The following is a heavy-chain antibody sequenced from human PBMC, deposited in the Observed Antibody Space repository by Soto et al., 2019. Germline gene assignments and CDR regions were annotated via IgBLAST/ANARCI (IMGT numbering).Heavy chain of an antibody. CDR1: GFTFSSYA. J-gene: IGHJ4*02. Sequence: EVHLLESGGGLAQPGESLRLSCGASGFTFSSYAMSWVRQAPGKGLEWVAAVGGGGGGTYYADSVKGRFTISRDNSKNTLSLQMNSLRAEDTAVYYCAKVLVCSGANCYCFYYWGQGILVTVSS. CDR2: VGGGGGGT. D-gene: IGHD2-2*01. CDR3: AKVLVCSGANCYCFYY. V-gene: IGHV3-23*01.